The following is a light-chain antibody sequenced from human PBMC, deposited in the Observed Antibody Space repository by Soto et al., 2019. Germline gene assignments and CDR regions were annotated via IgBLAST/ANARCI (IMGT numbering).Light chain of an antibody. J-gene: IGKJ3*01. V-gene: IGKV1-9*01. Sequence: DIQLTQSPSFLSASVGDRVTITCRASQGISRYLAWYQQKLPKAPKLLIYAASTLQSGVPSRFSGSGSGTEFTLTTSSLQPEDSATYYCQQRNTYTFGPGTTVEIK. CDR3: QQRNTYT. CDR1: QGISRY. CDR2: AAS.